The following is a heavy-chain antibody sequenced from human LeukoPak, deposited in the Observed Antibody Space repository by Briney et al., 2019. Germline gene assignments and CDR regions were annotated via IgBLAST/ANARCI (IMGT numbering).Heavy chain of an antibody. CDR3: ATSYSQVTTDAYYHMDV. Sequence: GASVKVSCKASGYTFTGYYVHWVRSAPGQGLEWMGWITPDIGVTNYAQGFQGGVTMTWDTSITTAYMELSGLTSDDAAVYFCATSYSQVTTDAYYHMDVWGKGCTVTDSS. V-gene: IGHV1-2*02. J-gene: IGHJ6*03. CDR2: ITPDIGVT. CDR1: GYTFTGYY. D-gene: IGHD1-1*01.